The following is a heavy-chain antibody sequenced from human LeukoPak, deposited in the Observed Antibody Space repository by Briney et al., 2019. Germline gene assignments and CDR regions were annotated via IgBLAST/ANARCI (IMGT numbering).Heavy chain of an antibody. CDR1: GYSISSGCY. V-gene: IGHV4-38-2*02. Sequence: PSETLSLTCTVSGYSISSGCYWGWIRQPPGKGLEWIGSIYHSGSTYYNPSLKSRVTISVDTSKNQFSLKLSSVTAADTAVYYCASLGGYGSGRGENFDYWGQGTLVTVSS. D-gene: IGHD3-10*01. CDR3: ASLGGYGSGRGENFDY. J-gene: IGHJ4*02. CDR2: IYHSGST.